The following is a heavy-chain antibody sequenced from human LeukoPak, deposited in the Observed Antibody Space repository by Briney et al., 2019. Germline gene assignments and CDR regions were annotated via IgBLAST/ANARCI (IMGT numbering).Heavy chain of an antibody. CDR1: VVTFNNYV. D-gene: IGHD6-19*01. CDR2: MGGGGTT. V-gene: IGHV3-23*01. Sequence: PGGSLRLSCAASVVTFNNYVMSCVRQAPGKGLEWVSAMGGGGTTYYADYVKGRFTISRDTSKNTLYLQMNSLRAADTAIYYCAKAGRPQAVAGWIDYWGQGTLVTVSS. CDR3: AKAGRPQAVAGWIDY. J-gene: IGHJ4*02.